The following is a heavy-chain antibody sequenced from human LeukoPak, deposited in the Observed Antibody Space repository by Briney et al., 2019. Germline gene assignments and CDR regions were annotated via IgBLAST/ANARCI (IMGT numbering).Heavy chain of an antibody. V-gene: IGHV4-4*07. J-gene: IGHJ4*02. CDR2: IYSSGST. Sequence: SETLSLTCAVSGYSISSGYYWGWIRQPAGKGLEWIGRIYSSGSTNYNPSLKSRVTMSVDTSKNQFSLRLTSVTAADTAMCYCARDGSFGSPQYWGQGTLVTVSS. CDR3: ARDGSFGSPQY. D-gene: IGHD3-16*01. CDR1: GYSISSGYY.